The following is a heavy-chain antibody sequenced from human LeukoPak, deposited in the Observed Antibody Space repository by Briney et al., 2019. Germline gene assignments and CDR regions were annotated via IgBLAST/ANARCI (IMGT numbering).Heavy chain of an antibody. Sequence: GGSLRLSCAASGFTFSAYGMHWVRQAPGKGLEWVAVISYDGSNKYYADSVKGRFTISRDNSKNTLYLQMNSLRAEDTAVYYCANREYHLPALYWGQGTLVTVSS. D-gene: IGHD2-2*01. CDR2: ISYDGSNK. J-gene: IGHJ4*02. CDR3: ANREYHLPALY. V-gene: IGHV3-30*18. CDR1: GFTFSAYG.